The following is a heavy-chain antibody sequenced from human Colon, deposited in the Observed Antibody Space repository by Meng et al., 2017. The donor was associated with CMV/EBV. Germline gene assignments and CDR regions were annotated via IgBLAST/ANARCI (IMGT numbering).Heavy chain of an antibody. J-gene: IGHJ4*02. D-gene: IGHD4/OR15-4a*01. CDR2: IYYSGST. CDR3: AREDYGVGSFDY. CDR1: GGSISSSSYY. Sequence: SETLSLTCTVSGGSISSSSYYWGWIRQPPGKGLEWIGSIYYSGSTYYNPSLKSRATISVDTSKNQLSLKLDSVTAADTAVYFCAREDYGVGSFDYWGQGMLVTVSS. V-gene: IGHV4-39*07.